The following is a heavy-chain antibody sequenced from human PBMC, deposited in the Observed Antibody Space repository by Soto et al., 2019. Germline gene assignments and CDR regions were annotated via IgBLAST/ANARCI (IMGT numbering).Heavy chain of an antibody. CDR2: ISSSGSTI. V-gene: IGHV3-48*03. J-gene: IGHJ6*02. D-gene: IGHD1-26*01. Sequence: GGSLRLSCAASGFTFSSYEMNWVRQAPGKGLEWVSYISSSGSTIYYADSVKGRFTISRDNAKNSLYLQMNSLRAEDTAVYYCERDPPYSGSYPPNYYGMDVWGQGTTVTVSS. CDR3: ERDPPYSGSYPPNYYGMDV. CDR1: GFTFSSYE.